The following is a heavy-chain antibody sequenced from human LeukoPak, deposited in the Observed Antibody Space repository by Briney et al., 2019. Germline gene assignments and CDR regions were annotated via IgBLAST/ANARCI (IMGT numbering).Heavy chain of an antibody. CDR1: GASLISYNFY. Sequence: SETLSLTCTVSGASLISYNFYWSWIRQPPGKGLEWIGYIYHSGSTNYNPSLKSRVTMSVDTSMNQFSLNLNSVTAADTAVYYCARDLPPNRYSSGTPDYWGQGTLVTVSS. J-gene: IGHJ4*02. D-gene: IGHD6-19*01. V-gene: IGHV4-61*01. CDR3: ARDLPPNRYSSGTPDY. CDR2: IYHSGST.